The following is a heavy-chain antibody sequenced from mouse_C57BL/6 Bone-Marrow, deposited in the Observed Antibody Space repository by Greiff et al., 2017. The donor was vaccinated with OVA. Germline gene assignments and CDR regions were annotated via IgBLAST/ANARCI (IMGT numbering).Heavy chain of an antibody. CDR1: GYTFTDYE. D-gene: IGHD2-5*01. Sequence: QVQLQQSGAELVRPGASVTLSCKASGYTFTDYEMHWVKQTPVHGLEWIGAIDPETGGTAYNQKFKGKAILTADKSSSTAYMELRSLTFEDSAVYYGTRGYSNYYSMDYWGQGTSVTVSS. V-gene: IGHV1-15*01. J-gene: IGHJ4*01. CDR2: IDPETGGT. CDR3: TRGYSNYYSMDY.